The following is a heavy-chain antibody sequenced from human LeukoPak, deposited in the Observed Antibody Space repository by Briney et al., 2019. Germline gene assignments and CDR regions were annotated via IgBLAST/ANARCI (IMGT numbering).Heavy chain of an antibody. J-gene: IGHJ4*02. V-gene: IGHV3-11*01. CDR1: GFTFSDYY. Sequence: GGSLRLSCAASGFTFSDYYMSWIRQAPGKGLEWISYISSSGSNMYYADSVKARFTISRDNAKKSLYLQVSSLRAEDTAVYYCARHYVSGSAPFDYWGQGTLVTVSS. CDR2: ISSSGSNM. CDR3: ARHYVSGSAPFDY. D-gene: IGHD3-10*01.